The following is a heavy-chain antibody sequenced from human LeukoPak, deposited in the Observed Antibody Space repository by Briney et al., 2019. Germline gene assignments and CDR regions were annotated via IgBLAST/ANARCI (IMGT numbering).Heavy chain of an antibody. V-gene: IGHV4-38-2*02. CDR1: GYSISSGYY. CDR3: AREYYYDSNHFDY. Sequence: SETLSLTCTVSGYSISSGYYWGWIRQPPGKGLEWIGSIYHSGSTYYSPSLKSRVTISVDTSKNQFSLKLSSVTAADTAVYYCAREYYYDSNHFDYWGQGTLVTVSS. J-gene: IGHJ4*02. D-gene: IGHD3-22*01. CDR2: IYHSGST.